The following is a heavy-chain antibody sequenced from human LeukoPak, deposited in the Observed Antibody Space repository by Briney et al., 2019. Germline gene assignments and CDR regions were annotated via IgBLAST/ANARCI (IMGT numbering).Heavy chain of an antibody. CDR1: GGSISSYY. V-gene: IGHV4-59*01. Sequence: SETLSLTCTVSGGSISSYYWSWIRQPPGKGLEWIGYIYYSGSTNYNPSLKSRVTISVDTSKNQFSLKLSFVTAADTAVYYCASTSIDVVTTRAFDYWGQGTLVTVSS. J-gene: IGHJ4*02. CDR3: ASTSIDVVTTRAFDY. D-gene: IGHD2-21*02. CDR2: IYYSGST.